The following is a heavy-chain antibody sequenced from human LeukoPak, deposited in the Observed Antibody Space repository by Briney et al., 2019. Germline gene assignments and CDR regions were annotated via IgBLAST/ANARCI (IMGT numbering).Heavy chain of an antibody. CDR1: GGSFSGYY. Sequence: SETLSLXCAVYGGSFSGYYWSWIRQPPGKELEWIGEINHSGSTNYNPSLKSRVTISVDTSKNQFSLKLSSVTAADTAVYYCARGKSGSSWTRWFDPWGQGTLVTVSS. D-gene: IGHD6-13*01. CDR2: INHSGST. J-gene: IGHJ5*02. V-gene: IGHV4-34*01. CDR3: ARGKSGSSWTRWFDP.